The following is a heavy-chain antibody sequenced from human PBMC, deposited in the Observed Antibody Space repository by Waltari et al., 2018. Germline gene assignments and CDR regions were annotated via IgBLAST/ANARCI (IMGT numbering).Heavy chain of an antibody. Sequence: EVQLVESGGGLVQPGESLRLSCAASGFTFRTYWMGWVRQTPGKGLEWVANIKQDGSAKYYADSVKGRFTVARDNAKNSLYLQMNSLRAEDTAVYYCVSVRGYGYGPPWGQGTLVTVSS. D-gene: IGHD5-18*01. CDR3: VSVRGYGYGPP. CDR1: GFTFRTYW. V-gene: IGHV3-7*01. J-gene: IGHJ5*02. CDR2: IKQDGSAK.